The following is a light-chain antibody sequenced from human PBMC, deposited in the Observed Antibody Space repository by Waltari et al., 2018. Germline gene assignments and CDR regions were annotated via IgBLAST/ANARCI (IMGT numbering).Light chain of an antibody. CDR1: QRGLYSSNNKNY. J-gene: IGKJ1*01. Sequence: DLVMTQPPDSLAVSLGERATINCKSSQRGLYSSNNKNYLAWYQQKPGQPPKLLIYWASTRESGVPDRFSGSGSGTDFTLTISSLQAEDVAVYYCQQYYSTRPWTFGQGTKVEIK. V-gene: IGKV4-1*01. CDR2: WAS. CDR3: QQYYSTRPWT.